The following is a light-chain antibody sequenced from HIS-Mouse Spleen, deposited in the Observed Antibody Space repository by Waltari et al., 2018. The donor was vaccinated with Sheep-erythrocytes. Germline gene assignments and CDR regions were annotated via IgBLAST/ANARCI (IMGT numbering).Light chain of an antibody. Sequence: DIQMTQSPSSLSASVGDRVTITCRASQSISSYLNWYQQKPGKAPKLLIYAASSLQSGVPLRFSGSGSGTDFTLPISSLPPEDFATYYCQQSYSTPITFGQGTRLEIK. J-gene: IGKJ5*01. CDR1: QSISSY. CDR3: QQSYSTPIT. CDR2: AAS. V-gene: IGKV1-39*01.